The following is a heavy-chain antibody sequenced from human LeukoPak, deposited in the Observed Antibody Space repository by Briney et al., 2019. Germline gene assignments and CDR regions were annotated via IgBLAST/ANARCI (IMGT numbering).Heavy chain of an antibody. V-gene: IGHV1-69*05. CDR1: GGTFSSHA. CDR3: ARGVTFGGVIGLFDY. D-gene: IGHD3-16*02. CDR2: IIPIFGTA. J-gene: IGHJ4*02. Sequence: SVKVSCKASGGTFSSHAISWVRQAPGQGLEWMGGIIPIFGTANYAQKFQGRVTITTDESTSTAYMELSSLRSEDTAVYYCARGVTFGGVIGLFDYWGQGTLVTVSS.